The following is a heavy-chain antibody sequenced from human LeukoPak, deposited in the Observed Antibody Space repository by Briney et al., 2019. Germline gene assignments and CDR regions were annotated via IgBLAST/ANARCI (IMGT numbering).Heavy chain of an antibody. J-gene: IGHJ4*02. Sequence: SETLSLTCTVSGGSISSSSYYWGWIRQPPGKGLEWIGSIYYSGSTYYNPSLKSRVTISVDTSKNQFSLKLSSVTAADTAVYYCARVQMYYYDSSGYSTPDYWGQGTLVTVSS. D-gene: IGHD3-22*01. CDR3: ARVQMYYYDSSGYSTPDY. CDR2: IYYSGST. CDR1: GGSISSSSYY. V-gene: IGHV4-39*07.